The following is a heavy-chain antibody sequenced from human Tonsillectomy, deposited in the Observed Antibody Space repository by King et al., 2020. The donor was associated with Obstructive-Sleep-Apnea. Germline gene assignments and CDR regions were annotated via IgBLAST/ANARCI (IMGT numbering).Heavy chain of an antibody. CDR1: GFAFSTYA. Sequence: QLVQSGGGVVQPGRSLRLSCAASGFAFSTYALHWVRQAPGKGLEWVAVISYDGSNKYYADSVKGRFTISRDNSKSTVYLQLNSLRADDTAVYSCARDGWEWLTPDYWGQGPLVTVSS. CDR2: ISYDGSNK. J-gene: IGHJ4*02. V-gene: IGHV3-30*04. CDR3: ARDGWEWLTPDY. D-gene: IGHD3-3*01.